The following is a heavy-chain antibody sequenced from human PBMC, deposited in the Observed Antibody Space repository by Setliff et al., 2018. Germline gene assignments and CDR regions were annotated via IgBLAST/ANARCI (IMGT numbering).Heavy chain of an antibody. CDR3: ARHVGTRSRGYNYYYYFMDV. CDR2: AYYNGDS. CDR1: GGSLSGSLRGYAVF. J-gene: IGHJ6*03. Sequence: SETLSLTCTVSGGSLSGSLRGYAVFWGWIRRSPGKELEWIGSAYYNGDSYYNPSLKSRVTMSVDTSGNQFSLHLISVTAADTAVYYCARHVGTRSRGYNYYYYFMDVWGKGTTVTVSS. V-gene: IGHV4-39*01. D-gene: IGHD3-10*01.